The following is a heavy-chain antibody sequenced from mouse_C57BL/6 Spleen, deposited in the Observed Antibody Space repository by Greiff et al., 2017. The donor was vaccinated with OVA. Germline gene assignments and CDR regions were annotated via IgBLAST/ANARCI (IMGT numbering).Heavy chain of an antibody. CDR2: IDPETGGT. CDR3: TRFYGNYGYFDY. Sequence: QVQLKESGAELVRPGASVTLSCKASGYTFTDYEMHWVKQTPVHGLEWIGAIDPETGGTAYNQKFKGKAILTADKSSSTAYMELRSLTSEDSAVYYCTRFYGNYGYFDYWGQGTTLTVSS. J-gene: IGHJ2*01. CDR1: GYTFTDYE. D-gene: IGHD2-1*01. V-gene: IGHV1-15*01.